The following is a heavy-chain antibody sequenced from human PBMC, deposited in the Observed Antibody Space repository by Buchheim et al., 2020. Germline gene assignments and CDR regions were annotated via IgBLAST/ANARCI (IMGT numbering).Heavy chain of an antibody. D-gene: IGHD6-13*01. J-gene: IGHJ6*03. CDR2: TRNKANSYTT. CDR1: GFTFSDHY. CDR3: ARDSRAAAGPGGYYYYMDV. Sequence: EVQLVESGGGLVQPGGSLRLSCAASGFTFSDHYMDWVRQAPGKGLEWVGRTRNKANSYTTEYAASVKGRFTISRDDSKNSLYLQMNSLKTEDTAVYYCARDSRAAAGPGGYYYYMDVWGKGTT. V-gene: IGHV3-72*01.